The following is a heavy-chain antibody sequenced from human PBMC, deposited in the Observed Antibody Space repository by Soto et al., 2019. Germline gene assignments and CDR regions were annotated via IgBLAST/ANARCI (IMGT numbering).Heavy chain of an antibody. CDR2: TYYRSKWYN. V-gene: IGHV6-1*01. D-gene: IGHD2-2*01. J-gene: IGHJ6*02. CDR1: GDSVSSNSAA. CDR3: ARDLGYCSSTSCPTYYYYYGMDV. Sequence: SQTLSLTCAISGDSVSSNSAAWTWIRQSPSRGLEWLGRTYYRSKWYNDYAVSVKSRITINPDTSKNQFSLQLNSVTPEDTAVYYCARDLGYCSSTSCPTYYYYYGMDVWGQGTTVTVSS.